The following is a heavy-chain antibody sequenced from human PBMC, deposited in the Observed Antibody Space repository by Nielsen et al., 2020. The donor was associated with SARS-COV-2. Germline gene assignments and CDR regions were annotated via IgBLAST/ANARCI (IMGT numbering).Heavy chain of an antibody. J-gene: IGHJ6*02. V-gene: IGHV3-48*03. D-gene: IGHD6-19*01. CDR3: ARDPVSSGWPYYYYYGMDV. CDR2: ISSSGSTI. Sequence: WIRQPPGKGLEWVSYISSSGSTIYYADSVKGRFTISRDNAKNPLYLQMNSLRAEDTAVYYCARDPVSSGWPYYYYYGMDVWGQGTTVTVSS.